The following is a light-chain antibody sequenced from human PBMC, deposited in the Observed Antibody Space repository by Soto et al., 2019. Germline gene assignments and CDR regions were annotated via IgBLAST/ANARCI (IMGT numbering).Light chain of an antibody. CDR3: QQYGNSRT. CDR2: DAS. Sequence: EIVMKQSPATLSVYPGERATLSCRASQSVSSNLAWYQQKPGQAPRLLISDASNRATGIPARFSGSGSGTDFTLTISRLEPEDFAVYYCQQYGNSRTFGQGRLLEI. V-gene: IGKV3D-15*02. J-gene: IGKJ5*01. CDR1: QSVSSN.